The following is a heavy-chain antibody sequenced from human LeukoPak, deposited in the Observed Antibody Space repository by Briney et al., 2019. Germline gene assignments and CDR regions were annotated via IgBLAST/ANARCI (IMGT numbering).Heavy chain of an antibody. Sequence: PGESMKISCKGSRNTFTNYWIGWVRQMPGKGLEWMGIIYPGDSDTRYSPSFQGQVTISADKSISTAYLQWSSLKASDTAMYYCARLVVVSPGFYFDYWGQGTLVTVSS. CDR1: RNTFTNYW. D-gene: IGHD2-15*01. V-gene: IGHV5-51*01. CDR3: ARLVVVSPGFYFDY. CDR2: IYPGDSDT. J-gene: IGHJ4*02.